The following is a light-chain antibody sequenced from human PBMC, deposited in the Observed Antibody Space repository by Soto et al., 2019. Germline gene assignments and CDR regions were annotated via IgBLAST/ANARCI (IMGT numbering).Light chain of an antibody. V-gene: IGLV1-40*01. Sequence: QSVLTQPPSVSGAPGQRVTISCTGSSSNIGTGYDVHWYQQLPGTAPKLLIYGHNNRPSGVPDRFSASKSGTSASLAITGLQAEDEADYYCSSYTSSSTYVFGTGTKLTVL. CDR2: GHN. J-gene: IGLJ1*01. CDR1: SSNIGTGYD. CDR3: SSYTSSSTYV.